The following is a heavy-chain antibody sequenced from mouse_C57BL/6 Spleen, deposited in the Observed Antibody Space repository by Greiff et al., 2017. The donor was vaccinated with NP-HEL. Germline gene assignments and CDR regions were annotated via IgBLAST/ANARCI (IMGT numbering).Heavy chain of an antibody. D-gene: IGHD2-9*01. V-gene: IGHV1-62-3*01. CDR2: IEPNSGGT. J-gene: IGHJ1*03. CDR1: GYTFTSYW. CDR3: ARGPTMVTAGAYFDV. Sequence: QVQLQQPGAELVKPGASVKLSSKASGYTFTSYWMHWVKQRPGRGLEWIGRIEPNSGGTKYNEKFTSKATLTVDKPSSTAYMQLSSLTSEDSAVYYCARGPTMVTAGAYFDVWGTGTTVTVSS.